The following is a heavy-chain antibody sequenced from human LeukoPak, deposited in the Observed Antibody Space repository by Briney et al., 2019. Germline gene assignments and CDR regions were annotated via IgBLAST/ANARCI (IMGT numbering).Heavy chain of an antibody. V-gene: IGHV1-2*02. CDR1: GYTFTGYY. CDR2: INPNSGDT. D-gene: IGHD2-15*01. J-gene: IGHJ2*01. CDR3: AREGCNGGSCYSGSYWNFDL. Sequence: GASVKVSCTASGYTFTGYYMHWVRQAPGQGLEWMGWINPNSGDTNYAQKFQGRVTMTRDTSISTAYMEMSSPRPDDTAVYYCAREGCNGGSCYSGSYWNFDLWGRGTLVTVSS.